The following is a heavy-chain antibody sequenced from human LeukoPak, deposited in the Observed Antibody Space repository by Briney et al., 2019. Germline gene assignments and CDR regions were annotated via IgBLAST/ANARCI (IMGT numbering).Heavy chain of an antibody. CDR2: INHSGST. CDR3: ARERGSWFGETDY. D-gene: IGHD3-10*01. V-gene: IGHV4-39*07. J-gene: IGHJ4*02. Sequence: SETLSLTCTVSGGSISSSSYYWSWIRQPPGKGLEWIGEINHSGSTNYNPSLKSRVTISVDTSKNQFSLKLSSVTAADTAVYYCARERGSWFGETDYWGQGTLVTVSS. CDR1: GGSISSSSYY.